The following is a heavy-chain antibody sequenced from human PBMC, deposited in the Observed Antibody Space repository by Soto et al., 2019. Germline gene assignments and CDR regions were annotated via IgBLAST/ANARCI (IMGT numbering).Heavy chain of an antibody. CDR3: ARTLGDDSSGYYGYYYYGMDV. J-gene: IGHJ6*02. CDR2: ISYDGSNK. CDR1: GFTFSSYG. Sequence: PGGSLRLSCAASGFTFSSYGMHWVRQAPGKGLEWVAVISYDGSNKYYADSVKGRFTISRDNSKNTLYLQMNSLRAEDTAVYYCARTLGDDSSGYYGYYYYGMDVWGQGTTVTVSS. V-gene: IGHV3-30*03. D-gene: IGHD3-22*01.